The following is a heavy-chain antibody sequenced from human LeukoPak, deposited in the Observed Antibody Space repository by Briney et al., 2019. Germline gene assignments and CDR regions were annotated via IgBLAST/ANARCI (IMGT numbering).Heavy chain of an antibody. CDR3: AREGDLNFDY. D-gene: IGHD3-16*01. J-gene: IGHJ4*02. CDR2: IYYSGST. CDR1: GGSISSSSYY. V-gene: IGHV4-39*07. Sequence: PSETLSLTCTVSGGSISSSSYYWGWIRQPPGKGLEWIGSIYYSGSTYYNPSLKSRVTISVDTSKNQFSLKLSSVTAADTAVYYCAREGDLNFDYWGQGTLVTVSS.